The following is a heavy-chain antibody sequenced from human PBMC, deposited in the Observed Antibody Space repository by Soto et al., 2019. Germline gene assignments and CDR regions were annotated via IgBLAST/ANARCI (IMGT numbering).Heavy chain of an antibody. CDR3: VHRLDVPGLAFDP. J-gene: IGHJ5*02. CDR1: GFSLSASGAS. D-gene: IGHD3-10*02. Sequence: SGPTLVNPTQTLRLTCAFSGFSLSASGASVGWIRQPPGKALEWLAHIYWNDDKRYSPSLRSRLTISKDTSKNQVVLTFTNMDPADTGTYYCVHRLDVPGLAFDPWGQGTLVTVS. CDR2: IYWNDDK. V-gene: IGHV2-5*01.